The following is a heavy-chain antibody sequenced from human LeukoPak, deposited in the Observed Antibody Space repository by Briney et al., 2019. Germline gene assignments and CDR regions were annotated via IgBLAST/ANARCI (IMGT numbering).Heavy chain of an antibody. CDR1: GFTFSSYA. D-gene: IGHD4-11*01. J-gene: IGHJ4*02. CDR2: ISGSGGST. V-gene: IGHV3-23*01. CDR3: AKSPLGPDYSNYFDY. Sequence: AGGSLRLSCAASGFTFSSYAMSWVRQAPGKGLEWVSAISGSGGSTYYADSVKGRFTISRDNSKNTLYLQMNSLRAEDTAVYYCAKSPLGPDYSNYFDYWGQGTLVTVSS.